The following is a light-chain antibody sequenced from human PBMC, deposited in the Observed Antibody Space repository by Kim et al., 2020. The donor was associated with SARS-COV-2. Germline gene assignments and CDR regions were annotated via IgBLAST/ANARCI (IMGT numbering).Light chain of an antibody. CDR2: GKN. J-gene: IGLJ2*01. CDR1: SLRSYY. CDR3: NSRDSSGPVV. V-gene: IGLV3-19*01. Sequence: ALGQTVRITCQGDSLRSYYASWYQQKPGQAPVLVIYGKNNRPSGIPDRFSGSSSGNTASLTITGAQAEDEADYYYNSRDSSGPVVFGGGTQLTVL.